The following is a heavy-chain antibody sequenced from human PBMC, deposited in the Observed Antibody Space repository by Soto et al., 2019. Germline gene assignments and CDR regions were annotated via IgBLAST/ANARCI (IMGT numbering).Heavy chain of an antibody. J-gene: IGHJ4*02. Sequence: QVQLQESGPGLVKPSKTLSLTCAVSGHSISSGYYWGWIRQPPGKGLEWIGSFYHSGSTYYNPSLKSRVTISVDTSKNQFSLKLSSVTAADTAVYYCARGEYYGSGNYFDYWGQGTLVTVSS. CDR1: GHSISSGYY. CDR2: FYHSGST. V-gene: IGHV4-38-2*01. D-gene: IGHD3-10*01. CDR3: ARGEYYGSGNYFDY.